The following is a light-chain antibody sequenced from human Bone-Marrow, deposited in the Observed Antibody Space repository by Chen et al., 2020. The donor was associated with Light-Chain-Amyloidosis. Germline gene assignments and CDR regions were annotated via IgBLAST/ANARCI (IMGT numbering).Light chain of an antibody. CDR3: QVWDRSRDRPV. Sequence: SYVLTQPSSVSVAPGQTATIACGGNNIGSTSVHWYQQTPGQAPLLVVYDDSDRPSGIPERLSGSNSGNTDTLTISRVEAGDEADYYCQVWDRSRDRPVFGGGTKLTVL. CDR2: DDS. V-gene: IGLV3-21*02. CDR1: NIGSTS. J-gene: IGLJ3*02.